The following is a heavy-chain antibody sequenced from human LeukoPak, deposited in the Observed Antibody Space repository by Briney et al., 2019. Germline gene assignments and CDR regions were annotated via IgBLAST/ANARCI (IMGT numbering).Heavy chain of an antibody. D-gene: IGHD6-13*01. V-gene: IGHV3-9*01. CDR1: GFTFDDYA. Sequence: PGRSLRLSCAASGFTFDDYAMHWVRHAPGKGLEWVSGISWNSGSIGYADSVKGRFTISRDNAKNSLYLQMNSLRAEDTALYYCAKGVLASRWYYFDYWGQGTLVTVSS. J-gene: IGHJ4*02. CDR3: AKGVLASRWYYFDY. CDR2: ISWNSGSI.